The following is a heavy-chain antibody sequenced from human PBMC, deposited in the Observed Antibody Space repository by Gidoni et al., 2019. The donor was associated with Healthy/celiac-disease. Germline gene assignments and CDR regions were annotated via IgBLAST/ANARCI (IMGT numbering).Heavy chain of an antibody. CDR2: MGTAGDT. Sequence: EVQLVESGGDLVQPGGSLRLSCIASGFTFSTYDMHWVRQATGKGLEWVSGMGTAGDTHYLGSVKGRFTISRENARNSLYLQMHSLTAEDTAVYYCTRGPFERAGAVPGTSDYYFYGMDVWGQGTTVTFSS. J-gene: IGHJ6*02. CDR1: GFTFSTYD. CDR3: TRGPFERAGAVPGTSDYYFYGMDV. D-gene: IGHD6-19*01. V-gene: IGHV3-13*01.